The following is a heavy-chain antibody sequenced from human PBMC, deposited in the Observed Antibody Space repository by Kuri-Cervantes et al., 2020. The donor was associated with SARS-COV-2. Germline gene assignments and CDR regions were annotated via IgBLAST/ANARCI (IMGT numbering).Heavy chain of an antibody. CDR3: ARAFMVRGVNGPGY. CDR1: GFTFSSYW. D-gene: IGHD3-10*01. J-gene: IGHJ4*02. V-gene: IGHV3-30-3*01. Sequence: GGSLRLSCAASGFTFSSYWMSWVRQAPGKGLEWVAVISYDGSNKYYADSVKGRFTISRDNSKNTLYLQMNSLRAEDTAVYYCARAFMVRGVNGPGYWGQGTLVTVSS. CDR2: ISYDGSNK.